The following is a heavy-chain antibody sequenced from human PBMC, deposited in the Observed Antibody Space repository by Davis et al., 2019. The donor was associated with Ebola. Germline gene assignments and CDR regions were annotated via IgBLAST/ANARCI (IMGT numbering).Heavy chain of an antibody. V-gene: IGHV3-23*01. Sequence: GESLKISCAASGFTFSSYAMSWVRQAPGKGLEWVSAISGSGGSTYYADSVKGRLTISRDNSKNTLYLQMNSLRAEDTAVYYCAKDSSSYSSSWLFDYWGQGTLVTVSS. CDR1: GFTFSSYA. CDR2: ISGSGGST. D-gene: IGHD6-13*01. CDR3: AKDSSSYSSSWLFDY. J-gene: IGHJ4*02.